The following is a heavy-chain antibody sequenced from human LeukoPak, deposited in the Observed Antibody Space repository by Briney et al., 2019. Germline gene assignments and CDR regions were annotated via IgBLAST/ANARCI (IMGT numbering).Heavy chain of an antibody. D-gene: IGHD5-18*01. Sequence: SETLSLTCTVSGGSINSYSWSWIRQPPGKGLEWIGYIYYSGSTNYNPSLKSRVTITVDTSKNQFSLKLSSVTAADTAVYYCARLGGYSYGYSGAFDIWGKGTLVTVSS. CDR2: IYYSGST. CDR3: ARLGGYSYGYSGAFDI. V-gene: IGHV4-59*08. J-gene: IGHJ3*02. CDR1: GGSINSYS.